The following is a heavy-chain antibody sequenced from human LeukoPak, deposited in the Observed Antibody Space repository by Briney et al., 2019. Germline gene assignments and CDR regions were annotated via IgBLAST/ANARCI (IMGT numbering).Heavy chain of an antibody. D-gene: IGHD6-6*01. CDR3: ARGQWGSSNYYYYYMDV. J-gene: IGHJ6*03. CDR1: GYTFTGYY. V-gene: IGHV1-2*06. Sequence: ASVKVSCKACGYTFTGYYMHWVRQAPGQGLEWMGRINPNSGGTNYAQKFQGRVTMTRDTSISTAYMELSRLRSDDTAVYYCARGQWGSSNYYYYYMDVWGKGTTVTVSS. CDR2: INPNSGGT.